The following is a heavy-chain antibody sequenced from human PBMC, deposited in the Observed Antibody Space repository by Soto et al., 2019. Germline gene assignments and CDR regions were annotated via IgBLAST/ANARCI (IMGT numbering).Heavy chain of an antibody. D-gene: IGHD2-2*01. CDR3: ATRYCTSTNCYSFDY. CDR2: ISSSSSHI. V-gene: IGHV3-21*01. CDR1: GFTFSSYS. J-gene: IGHJ4*02. Sequence: KPGGSLRLSCAASGFTFSSYSMNWVRQAPGKGLEWVSSISSSSSHIFYADSVKGRFTISRDNAKNSLYLQMNSLRAEDTAVYYCATRYCTSTNCYSFDYWGQGTLVPVS.